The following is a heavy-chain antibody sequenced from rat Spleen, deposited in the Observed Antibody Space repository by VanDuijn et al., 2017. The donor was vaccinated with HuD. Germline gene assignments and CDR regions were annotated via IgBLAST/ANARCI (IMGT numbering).Heavy chain of an antibody. D-gene: IGHD1-9*01. J-gene: IGHJ3*01. CDR1: GFTFSNYD. V-gene: IGHV5S13*01. CDR3: ARPAYYGYNYAFAY. CDR2: ISTGGGNT. Sequence: EVQLVESGGGLVQPGRSLKLSCAASGFTFSNYDMAWVRQAPTKGLEWIASISTGGGNTYYRDSVKGRFTIFRDNAKNTQYLQMDSLRSEYTSTYYCARPAYYGYNYAFAYWGQGTLVTVSS.